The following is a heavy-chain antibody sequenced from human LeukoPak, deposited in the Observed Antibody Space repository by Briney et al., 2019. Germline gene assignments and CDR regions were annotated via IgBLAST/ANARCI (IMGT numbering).Heavy chain of an antibody. Sequence: SETLSLTCIVSGGSISSSSYYWGWIRQPPGKGLEWIGSIYYRGTTYYNPSLKSRVTISVDTSKKQSSLRLSSVTAADTAVYYCARENSSGWHWGQGTLVTVSS. V-gene: IGHV4-39*02. CDR3: ARENSSGWH. D-gene: IGHD6-19*01. CDR1: GGSISSSSYY. J-gene: IGHJ4*02. CDR2: IYYRGTT.